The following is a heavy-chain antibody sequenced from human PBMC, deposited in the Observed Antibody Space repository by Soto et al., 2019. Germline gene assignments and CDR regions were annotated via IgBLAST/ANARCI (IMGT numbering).Heavy chain of an antibody. V-gene: IGHV1-46*01. J-gene: IGHJ6*02. D-gene: IGHD3-9*01. Sequence: GASVKVSCKASGYTFTSYYMHWVRQAPGQGLEWMGIINPSGGSTSYARKFQGRVTMTRDTSTSTVYMELSSLRSEDTAVYYCARDTYYDILTGYYTHYYYYGMDVWGQGTTVTVSS. CDR2: INPSGGST. CDR1: GYTFTSYY. CDR3: ARDTYYDILTGYYTHYYYYGMDV.